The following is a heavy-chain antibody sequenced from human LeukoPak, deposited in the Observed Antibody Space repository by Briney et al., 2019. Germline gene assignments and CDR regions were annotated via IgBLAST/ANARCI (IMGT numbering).Heavy chain of an antibody. V-gene: IGHV3-30-3*01. J-gene: IGHJ4*02. Sequence: GGSLRLSCAASGFTFSSYAMHWVRQAPGKGLEWVAVISYDGSNKYYADSVKGRFTISRDNSKNTLYLQMNSLRAEDTAVYCCARDKGVTAAISPTRWGQGTLVTVSS. D-gene: IGHD2-2*01. CDR1: GFTFSSYA. CDR2: ISYDGSNK. CDR3: ARDKGVTAAISPTR.